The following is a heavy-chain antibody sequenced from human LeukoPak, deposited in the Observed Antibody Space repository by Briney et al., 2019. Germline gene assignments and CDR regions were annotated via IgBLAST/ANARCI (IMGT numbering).Heavy chain of an antibody. D-gene: IGHD2-8*01. Sequence: ASVKVSCKASGYTFTSYDINWVRQATGQGLEWMGWMNPNSGNTGYAQKFQGRVTMTRNNSISTAYMELSSLRSEDTAVYYCAREEEMVYGDFDYWGQGTLVTVSS. J-gene: IGHJ4*02. V-gene: IGHV1-8*01. CDR2: MNPNSGNT. CDR3: AREEEMVYGDFDY. CDR1: GYTFTSYD.